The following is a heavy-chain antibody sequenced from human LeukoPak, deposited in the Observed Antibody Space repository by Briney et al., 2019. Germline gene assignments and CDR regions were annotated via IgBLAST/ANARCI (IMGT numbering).Heavy chain of an antibody. D-gene: IGHD4-17*01. CDR2: ISYDGSNK. Sequence: GGSLRLSCAASGFTFSSYGMHWVRQAPGKGLEWVAVISYDGSNKYYADSVKGRFTISRHNSKNTLYLQMNSLRAEDTAVYYCAGTTVTTLLYYYYYGMDVWGQGTTVTVSS. J-gene: IGHJ6*02. CDR3: AGTTVTTLLYYYYYGMDV. V-gene: IGHV3-30*03. CDR1: GFTFSSYG.